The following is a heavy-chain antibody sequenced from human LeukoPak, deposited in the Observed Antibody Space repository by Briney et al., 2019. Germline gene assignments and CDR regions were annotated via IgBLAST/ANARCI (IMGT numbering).Heavy chain of an antibody. Sequence: SETLSLTCTVSSGSISTSSYYWSWIRQPAGKGLEWIGRIYTSGSTNYNPSLKSRVTMSVDTSKNQFSLKLSSVTAADTAVYYCARDSEGNRGRSFDYWGQGTLVTVSS. V-gene: IGHV4-61*02. CDR2: IYTSGST. D-gene: IGHD3-10*01. CDR1: SGSISTSSYY. J-gene: IGHJ4*02. CDR3: ARDSEGNRGRSFDY.